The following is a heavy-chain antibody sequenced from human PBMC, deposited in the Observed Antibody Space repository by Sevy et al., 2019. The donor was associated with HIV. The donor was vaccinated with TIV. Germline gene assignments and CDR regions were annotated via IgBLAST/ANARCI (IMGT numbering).Heavy chain of an antibody. J-gene: IGHJ4*02. V-gene: IGHV3-30*18. Sequence: GGSLRLSCAASGFTFSTNGMHWVRQAPGKGLEWVAVMSYDGSIKYYGDSVKGRFTISRDNSKNTQYLQMNSLRAEDTAVYYCAKEDMWPWGFEHWGQGTLVTVSS. D-gene: IGHD2-15*01. CDR2: MSYDGSIK. CDR1: GFTFSTNG. CDR3: AKEDMWPWGFEH.